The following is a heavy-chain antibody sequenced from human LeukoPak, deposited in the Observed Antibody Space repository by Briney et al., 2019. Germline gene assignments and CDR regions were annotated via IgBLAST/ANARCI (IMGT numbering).Heavy chain of an antibody. V-gene: IGHV3-21*01. CDR1: GFSFSTYN. D-gene: IGHD6-19*01. J-gene: IGHJ4*02. CDR2: ITSGSSYI. Sequence: GGSLRLSCAASGFSFSTYNMNWVRQAPGQRLEWVSSITSGSSYIYYADSVKGRFTVSRDNAKNSLYLQMYSLRVEDTAVYYCTRDSGRFRLDYWGQGILVTVSS. CDR3: TRDSGRFRLDY.